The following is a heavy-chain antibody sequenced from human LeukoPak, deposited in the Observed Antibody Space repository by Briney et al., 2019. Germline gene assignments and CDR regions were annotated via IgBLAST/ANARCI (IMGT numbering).Heavy chain of an antibody. CDR3: ARSTYSVDYFDY. Sequence: GGSLRLSCAASEFTFSSYSMSWVRQTPGKGLEWVANIKQDGSEKHYVDSVKGRFTISRDNAKNSLYLQMHSLRAEDTAVYYCARSTYSVDYFDYWGQGTLVTVSS. D-gene: IGHD5/OR15-5a*01. CDR1: EFTFSSYS. V-gene: IGHV3-7*05. J-gene: IGHJ4*02. CDR2: IKQDGSEK.